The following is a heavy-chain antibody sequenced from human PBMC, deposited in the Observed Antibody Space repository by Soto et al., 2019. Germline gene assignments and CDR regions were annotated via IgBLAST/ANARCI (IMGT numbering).Heavy chain of an antibody. CDR3: AHRRRYYDSSGYYYLDY. CDR2: IYWDDDK. D-gene: IGHD3-22*01. CDR1: GFSLSTSGVG. J-gene: IGHJ4*02. Sequence: GSGPNAGEPTQTLTLTCTFSGFSLSTSGVGVGWIRQPPGKALEWLALIYWDDDKRYSPSLKSRLTITKDTSKNQVVLTMTNMDPVDTATYYCAHRRRYYDSSGYYYLDYWGQGTLVTVSS. V-gene: IGHV2-5*02.